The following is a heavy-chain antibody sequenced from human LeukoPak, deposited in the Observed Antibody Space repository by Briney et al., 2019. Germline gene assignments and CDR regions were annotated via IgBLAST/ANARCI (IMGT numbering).Heavy chain of an antibody. V-gene: IGHV4-61*01. CDR2: IYYSGNT. D-gene: IGHD2-15*01. CDR1: GGSVTSGNNL. CDR3: ARQRGGYVDY. Sequence: SETLSLTCSVSGGSVTSGNNLWSWIRQPPGKGLEWIGYIYYSGNTNYNPSLKSRVTISVDTSKNQFSLMLGSVTAADTAVFYCARQRGGYVDYWGQGTLVTVSS. J-gene: IGHJ4*02.